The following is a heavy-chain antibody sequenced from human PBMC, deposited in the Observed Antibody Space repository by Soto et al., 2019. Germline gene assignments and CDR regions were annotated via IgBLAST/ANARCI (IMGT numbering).Heavy chain of an antibody. Sequence: SETLSLTCSVSGDSIIDYFWSWIRQPPGKGLEWIGNIYSSGTTNYNPSLKSRVSISVDTSKNQFSLNLNSVTAADTAVYYCARSDYGGKRGYYFDYWGQGTLVTVSS. CDR3: ARSDYGGKRGYYFDY. CDR2: IYSSGTT. D-gene: IGHD4-17*01. J-gene: IGHJ4*02. V-gene: IGHV4-59*01. CDR1: GDSIIDYF.